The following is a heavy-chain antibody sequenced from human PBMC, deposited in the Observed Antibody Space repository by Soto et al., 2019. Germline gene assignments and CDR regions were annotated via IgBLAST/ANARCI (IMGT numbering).Heavy chain of an antibody. CDR1: GFTFSSYA. V-gene: IGHV3-30-3*01. CDR3: AREYSSSWYYFDY. CDR2: ISYDGSNK. Sequence: PGGSLRLSCAASGFTFSSYAMHWVRQAPGKGLEWVAVISYDGSNKYYADSVKGRFTISRDNSKNTLYLQMNSLRAEDTAVYYCAREYSSSWYYFDYWGQGTMVTVYS. J-gene: IGHJ4*02. D-gene: IGHD6-13*01.